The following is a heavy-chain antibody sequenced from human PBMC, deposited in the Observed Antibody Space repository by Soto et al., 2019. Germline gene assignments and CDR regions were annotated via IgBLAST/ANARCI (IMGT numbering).Heavy chain of an antibody. CDR3: ASYRGALYFES. CDR1: VRSMSSNY. CDR2: VFYGGT. Sequence: QVHLQESGPGLVQPSETLSLTCSVSVRSMSSNYWSWIRQSPDKGLEWLGYVFYGGTDYNPSLGGRVSMSVETSKSQFSLKLTSVTVADTAVYYCASYRGALYFESWGPGILVTVSA. J-gene: IGHJ4*02. D-gene: IGHD3-16*01. V-gene: IGHV4-59*01.